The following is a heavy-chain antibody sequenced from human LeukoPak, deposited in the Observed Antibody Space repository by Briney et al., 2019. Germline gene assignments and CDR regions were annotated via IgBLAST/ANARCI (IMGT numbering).Heavy chain of an antibody. Sequence: GGSLRLSCAASGFTFRSYAMSWVRQAPGKGLEWVSVINDSGGSTYNADSVKGRFTISRDNSKNTLYLQMNSLRAEDTAVYYCAKEAGSSWYYFDYWGQGTLVTVSS. J-gene: IGHJ4*02. D-gene: IGHD6-13*01. CDR1: GFTFRSYA. CDR2: INDSGGST. V-gene: IGHV3-23*01. CDR3: AKEAGSSWYYFDY.